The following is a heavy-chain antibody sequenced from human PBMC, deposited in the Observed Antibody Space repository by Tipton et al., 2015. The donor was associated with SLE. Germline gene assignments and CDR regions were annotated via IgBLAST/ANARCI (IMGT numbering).Heavy chain of an antibody. Sequence: SLRLSCTVSGFTFTNAWMSWVRQAPGKGREWVGRIKSKADGGTTDYVAPVKGRFTMSRDDSKNTLYLQMNSLKTEDTAVYYCIPRGYSGYWGQGTLVTVSS. D-gene: IGHD5-12*01. V-gene: IGHV3-15*01. CDR1: GFTFTNAW. CDR3: IPRGYSGY. CDR2: IKSKADGGTT. J-gene: IGHJ4*02.